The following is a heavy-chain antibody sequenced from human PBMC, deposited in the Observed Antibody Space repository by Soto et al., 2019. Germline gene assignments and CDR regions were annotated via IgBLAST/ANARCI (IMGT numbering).Heavy chain of an antibody. J-gene: IGHJ4*02. CDR2: ISGSGDRT. CDR1: GLTFSNFA. D-gene: IGHD2-15*01. V-gene: IGHV3-23*01. CDR3: ATKAGIEAPVTYYFDH. Sequence: EVRLLESGGGLIQPGGSPRLSCAASGLTFSNFAMSWVRQAPGKGLEWVSAISGSGDRTYYADSVKGRFTISRDNSKNTLYLQMNSLRAQDTAVYYCATKAGIEAPVTYYFDHWGPGTLVTVSS.